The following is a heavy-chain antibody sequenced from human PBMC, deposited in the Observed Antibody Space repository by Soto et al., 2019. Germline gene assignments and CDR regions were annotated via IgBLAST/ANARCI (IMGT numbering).Heavy chain of an antibody. J-gene: IGHJ5*02. V-gene: IGHV4-34*01. CDR1: GGSFSGYY. CDR2: SNHSGST. Sequence: QVQLQQWGAGLLKPSETLSLTCAVYGGSFSGYYWSWIRQPPGKGLEWIGESNHSGSTNYNPSLKSRVTISVDTSKNQFSLTLSSVTAADTAVYYCARLGYCSSTSCYNVRWFDPWGQGTLVTVSS. CDR3: ARLGYCSSTSCYNVRWFDP. D-gene: IGHD2-2*02.